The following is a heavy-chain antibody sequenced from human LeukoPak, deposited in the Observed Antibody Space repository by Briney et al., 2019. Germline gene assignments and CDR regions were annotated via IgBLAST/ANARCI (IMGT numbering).Heavy chain of an antibody. Sequence: SETLSLTCTVSGGSISSYYWSWIRQPAGKGLEWIGRIYTSGSTNYNPSLKSRVTMSVDTSKNQFSLKLSSVTAADTAVYYCARKSMYSSSWAIDYWGQGTLVTVSS. D-gene: IGHD6-13*01. V-gene: IGHV4-4*07. CDR3: ARKSMYSSSWAIDY. J-gene: IGHJ4*02. CDR2: IYTSGST. CDR1: GGSISSYY.